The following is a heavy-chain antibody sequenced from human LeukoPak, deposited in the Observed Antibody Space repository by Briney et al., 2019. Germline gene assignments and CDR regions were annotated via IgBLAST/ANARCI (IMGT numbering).Heavy chain of an antibody. CDR3: ARDSSHLYYYMDV. CDR1: GGSISSGSYY. J-gene: IGHJ6*03. Sequence: PSQTLSLTCTVSGGSISSGSYYWSWIRQPAGKGLEWIGRIYTSGSTNYNPSLKSRVTISVDTSKNQFSLKLSSVTAADTAVYYCARDSSHLYYYMDVWGKGTTVTVSS. V-gene: IGHV4-61*02. CDR2: IYTSGST.